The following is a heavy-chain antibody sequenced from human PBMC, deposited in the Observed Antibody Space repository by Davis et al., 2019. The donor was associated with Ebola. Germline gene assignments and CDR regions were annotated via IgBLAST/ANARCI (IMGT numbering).Heavy chain of an antibody. CDR3: ARDRSAVTTNWFDP. Sequence: PGGSLRLSCAASGFTFSSYAMHWVRQAPDKGLEWVAVISYDGSNKYYADSVKGRFTISRDNSKNTLYLQMNSLRAEDTAVYYCARDRSAVTTNWFDPWGQGTLVTVSS. J-gene: IGHJ5*02. V-gene: IGHV3-30-3*01. CDR2: ISYDGSNK. CDR1: GFTFSSYA. D-gene: IGHD4-11*01.